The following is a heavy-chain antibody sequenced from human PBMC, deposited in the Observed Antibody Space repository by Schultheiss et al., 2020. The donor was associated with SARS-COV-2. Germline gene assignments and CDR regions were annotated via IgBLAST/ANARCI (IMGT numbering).Heavy chain of an antibody. V-gene: IGHV3-23*01. J-gene: IGHJ6*03. CDR1: GFTFSSYA. CDR3: AKSGGSYSNDYYYYLDV. D-gene: IGHD1-26*01. CDR2: ISGSGGST. Sequence: GGSLRLSCAASGFTFSSYAMSWVRQAPGKGLEWVSAISGSGGSTYYADSVKGRFTISRDNAKNSLYLQMNSLRAEDTAWYYCAKSGGSYSNDYYYYLDVWGKGTTVTVSS.